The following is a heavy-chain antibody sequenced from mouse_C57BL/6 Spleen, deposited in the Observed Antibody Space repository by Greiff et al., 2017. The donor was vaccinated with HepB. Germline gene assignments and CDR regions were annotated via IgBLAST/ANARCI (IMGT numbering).Heavy chain of an antibody. D-gene: IGHD3-2*02. CDR3: ARGVTAQATFAY. CDR1: GYTFTGYW. J-gene: IGHJ3*01. Sequence: VQLQQSGAELMKPGASVKLSCKATGYTFTGYWIEWVKQRPGHGLEWIGEILPGSGSTNYNDKFKGKATFTADTSSNTAYMQLSSLTTEDSAIYYCARGVTAQATFAYWGQGTLVTVSA. CDR2: ILPGSGST. V-gene: IGHV1-9*01.